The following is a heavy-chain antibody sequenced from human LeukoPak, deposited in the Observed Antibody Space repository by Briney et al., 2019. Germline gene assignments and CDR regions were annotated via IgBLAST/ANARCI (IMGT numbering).Heavy chain of an antibody. J-gene: IGHJ4*02. CDR2: IYYSVTT. CDR1: GGSISGYY. CDR3: AGAPITMVRVFDY. Sequence: PSETLSLTCTVSGGSISGYYWSWIRQPPGRELEWIGYIYYSVTTNYYPSLKSRVTISADASKNQFSLELGSVTAADTAVYYCAGAPITMVRVFDYWGQGTLVTVSS. V-gene: IGHV4-59*01. D-gene: IGHD3-10*01.